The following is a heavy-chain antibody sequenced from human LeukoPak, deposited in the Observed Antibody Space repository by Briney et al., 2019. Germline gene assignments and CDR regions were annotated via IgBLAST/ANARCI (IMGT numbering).Heavy chain of an antibody. V-gene: IGHV3-30*02. J-gene: IGHJ4*02. CDR3: AKGFYGSGLD. CDR1: GFTFSNYG. Sequence: PGGSLRLSCAASGFTFSNYGMHWVRQAPGKGLEWVAFIRYGGTNKYYADSVKGRFTISRDNSKNTLYLQMNSLRAEDTAVYYCAKGFYGSGLDWGQGTLVTVSS. CDR2: IRYGGTNK. D-gene: IGHD3-10*01.